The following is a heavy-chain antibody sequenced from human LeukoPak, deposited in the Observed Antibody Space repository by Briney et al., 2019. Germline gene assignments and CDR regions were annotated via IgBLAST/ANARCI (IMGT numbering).Heavy chain of an antibody. D-gene: IGHD2-8*02. Sequence: GGSLRLSCAASGFTFSSYWMSWVRQAPGKGLEWVANIKQDGSEKYYVDSVKGRFTISRDNAKNTLYLQMNCLRAEDTAVYYCTRGLLGIDYWGQGTLVTVSS. CDR1: GFTFSSYW. CDR3: TRGLLGIDY. CDR2: IKQDGSEK. J-gene: IGHJ4*02. V-gene: IGHV3-7*01.